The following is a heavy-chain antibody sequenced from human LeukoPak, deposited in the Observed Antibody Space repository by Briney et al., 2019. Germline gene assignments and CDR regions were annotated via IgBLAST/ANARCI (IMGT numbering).Heavy chain of an antibody. Sequence: SETLSLTCAVYGVSFSGYYWSWIRQPPGKGLEWIGEINHSGSTNYNPSLKSRDTISVDTSKNQFSLKLSSVTAADTAVYYCARGRQNYSWNPLRMSAFDIWGQGTMVTVSS. CDR2: INHSGST. D-gene: IGHD1-1*01. V-gene: IGHV4-34*01. J-gene: IGHJ3*02. CDR1: GVSFSGYY. CDR3: ARGRQNYSWNPLRMSAFDI.